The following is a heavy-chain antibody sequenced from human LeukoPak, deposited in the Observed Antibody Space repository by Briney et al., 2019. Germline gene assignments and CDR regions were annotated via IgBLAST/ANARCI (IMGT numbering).Heavy chain of an antibody. CDR3: AKTGSLMGRFFDY. CDR1: GDSMTNYY. V-gene: IGHV4-59*01. Sequence: SETLSLTCTVSGDSMTNYYWNWIRQPPGKGLEWIGYINHSGATNYNPSLKSRITMFVVTSKNQFSLKLTSVSAADTAMYFCAKTGSLMGRFFDYWGQGIQVIVSS. J-gene: IGHJ4*02. D-gene: IGHD3-16*01. CDR2: INHSGAT.